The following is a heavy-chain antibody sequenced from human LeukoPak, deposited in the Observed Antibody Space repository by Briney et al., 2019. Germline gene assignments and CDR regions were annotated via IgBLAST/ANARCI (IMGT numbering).Heavy chain of an antibody. CDR1: GGSISSSTYY. J-gene: IGHJ3*02. V-gene: IGHV4-39*01. CDR3: ARHGRIGGNSEGDAFDI. Sequence: SETLSLTCTVSGGSISSSTYYWGWLRQPPGKGLEWIGTIYYSGDSYYNPSLKSRVTISVDTSKNQFSLKLTSVTAADTAVYYCARHGRIGGNSEGDAFDIWGQGTMVTVSS. D-gene: IGHD4-23*01. CDR2: IYYSGDS.